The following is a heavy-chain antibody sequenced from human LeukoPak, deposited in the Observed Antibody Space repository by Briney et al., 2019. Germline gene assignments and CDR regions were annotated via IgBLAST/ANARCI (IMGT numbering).Heavy chain of an antibody. CDR1: GFTFSSYA. Sequence: GGSLRLSCSASGFTFSSYAMHWVRQAPGKGLEYVSTISSNGGSTYYADSVKGRFTISRDNSKNTLYLQMSSLRVENTAVYYCVKGLAAAGTNYWGQGTLVTVSS. CDR2: ISSNGGST. CDR3: VKGLAAAGTNY. J-gene: IGHJ4*02. D-gene: IGHD6-13*01. V-gene: IGHV3-64D*09.